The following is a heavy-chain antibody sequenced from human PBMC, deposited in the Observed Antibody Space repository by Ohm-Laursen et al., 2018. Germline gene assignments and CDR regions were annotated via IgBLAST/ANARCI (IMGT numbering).Heavy chain of an antibody. CDR3: ARANLRYFDWSYYYYGMDV. V-gene: IGHV4-34*01. Sequence: GTLSLTCAVYGGSFSGYYWSWIRQPPGKGLEWIGEINHSGSTNYNPSLKSRVTISVDTSKNQFSLKLSSVTAADTAVYYCARANLRYFDWSYYYYGMDVWGQGTTVTVSS. CDR1: GGSFSGYY. D-gene: IGHD3-9*01. CDR2: INHSGST. J-gene: IGHJ6*02.